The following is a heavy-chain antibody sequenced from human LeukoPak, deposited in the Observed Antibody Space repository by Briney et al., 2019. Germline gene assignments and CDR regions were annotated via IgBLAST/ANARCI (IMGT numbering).Heavy chain of an antibody. D-gene: IGHD1-26*01. CDR1: GGTFSSYA. CDR3: ARVLSRPSGSYYGGAFDI. V-gene: IGHV1-69*13. J-gene: IGHJ3*02. CDR2: IIPIFGTA. Sequence: ASVKVSCKASGGTFSSYAISWVRQAPGQGLEWMGGIIPIFGTANYAQKFQGRVTITADESTSTAYMELSSLRSEDTAVYYCARVLSRPSGSYYGGAFDIWGQGTMVTVSS.